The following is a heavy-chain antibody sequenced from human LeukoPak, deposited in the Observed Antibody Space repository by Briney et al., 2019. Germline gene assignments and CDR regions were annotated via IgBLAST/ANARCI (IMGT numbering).Heavy chain of an antibody. D-gene: IGHD1-14*01. V-gene: IGHV4-59*01. CDR2: IYYSGST. CDR1: GGSISSYY. J-gene: IGHJ6*02. Sequence: KPSETLSLTCTVSGGSISSYYWSWIRQPPGKGLEWIGYIYYSGSTNYNPSLKSRVTISVDTSKNQFSLKLSSVTAADTAVYYCARDGGSLYYHGMDVWGQGTTVTVSS. CDR3: ARDGGSLYYHGMDV.